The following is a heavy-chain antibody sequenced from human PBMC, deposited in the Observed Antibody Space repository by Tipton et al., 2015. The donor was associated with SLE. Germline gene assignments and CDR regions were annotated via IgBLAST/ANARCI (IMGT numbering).Heavy chain of an antibody. Sequence: TLSLTCTVSGASIRGYYWTWIRQSPGKGLEWIGYIHNSGSYSGSTNYNPSLQSRVTISADTSKNQFSLKLTSVTAADTAVYFCARVQRGPRSFDLWGRGTLVTVSS. J-gene: IGHJ2*01. CDR2: IHNSGSYSGST. D-gene: IGHD1-1*01. CDR1: GASIRGYY. CDR3: ARVQRGPRSFDL. V-gene: IGHV4-59*08.